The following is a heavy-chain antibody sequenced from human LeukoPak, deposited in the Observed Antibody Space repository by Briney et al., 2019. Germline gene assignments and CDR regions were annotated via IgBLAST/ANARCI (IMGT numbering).Heavy chain of an antibody. CDR2: IYTSGST. V-gene: IGHV4-61*02. J-gene: IGHJ4*02. Sequence: SETLSLTCTVSDGSISSGSYYWSWIRQPAGKGLEWIGRIYTSGSTNYNPSLKSRVTISVDTSKNQFSLKLSSVTAADTAVYYCARPRGKGYYDYWGQGTLVTVSS. CDR3: ARPRGKGYYDY. D-gene: IGHD3-22*01. CDR1: DGSISSGSYY.